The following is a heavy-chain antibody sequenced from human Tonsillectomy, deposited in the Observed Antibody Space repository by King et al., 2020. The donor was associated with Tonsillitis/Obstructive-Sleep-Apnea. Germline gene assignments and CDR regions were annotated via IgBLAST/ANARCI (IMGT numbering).Heavy chain of an antibody. J-gene: IGHJ5*02. D-gene: IGHD1-26*01. Sequence: VQLVESGGGLVQPGRSLRLSCTASGFTFGDYAMIWVRQAPGKGLEWVSFIRSKAYGGTTEYAASVKGRFTISRDDSKSIAYLQMNSLKTEDTAVYYCTRIVGATTSSWFDPWGQGTLVTVSS. CDR3: TRIVGATTSSWFDP. V-gene: IGHV3-49*04. CDR2: IRSKAYGGTT. CDR1: GFTFGDYA.